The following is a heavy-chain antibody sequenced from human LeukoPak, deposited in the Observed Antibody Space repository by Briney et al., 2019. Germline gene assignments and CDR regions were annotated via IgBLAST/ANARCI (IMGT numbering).Heavy chain of an antibody. D-gene: IGHD3-3*01. V-gene: IGHV5-51*01. CDR2: IYPGDSDT. Sequence: GESLQISCKGSGYSFTSYWIGWVRQLPGKGLEWMGIIYPGDSDTRYSPSFQGQVTISADKSISTAYLQWSSLKASDTAMYYCARPRAPFTIFGVADYWGQGTLVTVSS. CDR3: ARPRAPFTIFGVADY. CDR1: GYSFTSYW. J-gene: IGHJ4*02.